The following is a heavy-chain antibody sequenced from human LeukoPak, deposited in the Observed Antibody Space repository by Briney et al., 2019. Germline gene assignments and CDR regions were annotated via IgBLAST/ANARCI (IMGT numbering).Heavy chain of an antibody. CDR3: ASTPQYAPPYSGSYPYFDY. D-gene: IGHD1-26*01. CDR1: GESFSGYY. CDR2: INHSGST. V-gene: IGHV4-34*01. Sequence: SETLSLTCAVYGESFSGYYWSWIRQPPRKGLEWIGEINHSGSTNYNPSLKSRVTISVDTSKNQFSLKLSSVTAADTAVYYCASTPQYAPPYSGSYPYFDYWGQGTLVTVSS. J-gene: IGHJ4*02.